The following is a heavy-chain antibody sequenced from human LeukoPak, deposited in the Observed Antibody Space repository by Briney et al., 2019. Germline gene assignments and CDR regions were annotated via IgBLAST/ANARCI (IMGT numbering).Heavy chain of an antibody. D-gene: IGHD1-14*01. CDR1: GFMFSSYW. CDR2: IRYDGSNK. Sequence: AGGSLRLSCAASGFMFSSYWMSWVRQAPGKGLEWLAFIRYDGSNKNYADSVKGRFTISRDNAKNSLSLQMNSLRAEDTAVYYCARSPAGANYYLDVWGKGTTVTISS. CDR3: ARSPAGANYYLDV. V-gene: IGHV3-33*08. J-gene: IGHJ6*03.